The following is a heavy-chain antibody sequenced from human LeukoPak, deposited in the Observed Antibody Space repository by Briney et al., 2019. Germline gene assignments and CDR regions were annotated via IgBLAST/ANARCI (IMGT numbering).Heavy chain of an antibody. Sequence: GGSLRLSCAASGITFSTYSMNWVRQAPGKGLEWVSSIRSSGDMYYADSVKGRFTISRDNGKNSLYLQMNSLRAEDTAVYYCAKNAGEAWTDVWGKGTTVTVSS. CDR2: IRSSGDM. J-gene: IGHJ6*04. CDR3: AKNAGEAWTDV. V-gene: IGHV3-21*04. CDR1: GITFSTYS. D-gene: IGHD1-1*01.